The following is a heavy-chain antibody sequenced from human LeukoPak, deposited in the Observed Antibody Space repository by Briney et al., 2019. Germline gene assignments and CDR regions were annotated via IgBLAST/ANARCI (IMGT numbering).Heavy chain of an antibody. CDR2: IYTSGST. CDR1: GGSISSYY. CDR3: ARGPIYSSDFDY. J-gene: IGHJ4*02. Sequence: SETLSLTCTVPGGSISSYYWSWIRQPAGKGLEWIGRIYTSGSTNYNPSLKSRVTMSVDTSKNQFSLKLSSVTAADTAVYYCARGPIYSSDFDYWGQGTLVTVSS. D-gene: IGHD6-19*01. V-gene: IGHV4-4*07.